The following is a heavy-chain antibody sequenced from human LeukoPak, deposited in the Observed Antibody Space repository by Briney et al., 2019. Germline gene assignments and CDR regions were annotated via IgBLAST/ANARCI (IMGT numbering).Heavy chain of an antibody. V-gene: IGHV3-15*01. Sequence: GGSLRLSCAASGFTFSNAWVNWVRHAPGKGLEGVGRIKSKTDGGTTDYAAPVKGRFTISRDDSKNTLYLQMNSLKTEDTAVYFCTTDRLLLWFGELFRRRFDYWGQGTLVTVSS. CDR1: GFTFSNAW. CDR2: IKSKTDGGTT. D-gene: IGHD3-10*01. CDR3: TTDRLLLWFGELFRRRFDY. J-gene: IGHJ4*02.